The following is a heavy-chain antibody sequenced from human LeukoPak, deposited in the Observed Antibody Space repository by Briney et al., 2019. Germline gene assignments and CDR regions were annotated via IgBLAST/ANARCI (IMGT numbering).Heavy chain of an antibody. D-gene: IGHD3-22*01. CDR3: ARGGYYYAPLDY. V-gene: IGHV4-39*01. CDR1: GGSISSSSYY. J-gene: IGHJ4*02. CDR2: IYYSGST. Sequence: SETLSLTCTVSGGSISSSSYYWGWIRQPPGKGLEWIGSIYYSGSTYYNPSLKSRVTISVDTSKNQFSLKLSSVTAADTAVYYCARGGYYYAPLDYWGQGTLVTVSS.